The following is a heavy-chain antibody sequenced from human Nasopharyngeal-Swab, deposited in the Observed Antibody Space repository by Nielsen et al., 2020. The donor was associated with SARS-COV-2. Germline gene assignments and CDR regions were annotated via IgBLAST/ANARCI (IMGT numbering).Heavy chain of an antibody. Sequence: SETLSLTCTVSGYSISSGYYWGWIRQPPGKGLEWIGSIYHSGSTYYNPSLKSRVTISVDTSKNQFSLKLSSATAADTAVYYCARDDSSGWFPFDYWGQGTLVTVSS. D-gene: IGHD6-19*01. CDR2: IYHSGST. V-gene: IGHV4-38-2*02. CDR3: ARDDSSGWFPFDY. CDR1: GYSISSGYY. J-gene: IGHJ4*02.